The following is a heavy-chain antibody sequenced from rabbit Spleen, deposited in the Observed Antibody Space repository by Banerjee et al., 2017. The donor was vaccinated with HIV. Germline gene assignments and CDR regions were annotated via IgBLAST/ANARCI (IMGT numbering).Heavy chain of an antibody. J-gene: IGHJ6*01. CDR1: GVSFTSNYY. CDR3: ARDSGTSFSSYSMDL. Sequence: QSLEESGGALVKPGASLTLTCTASGVSFTSNYYMCWVRQAPGKGLEWIACIDTDGSGFTYFASWAKGRFTISKTSSTTVTLEVTSLTAADTATYFCARDSGTSFSSYSMDLWGPGTLVTVS. V-gene: IGHV1S40*01. CDR2: IDTDGSGFT. D-gene: IGHD8-1*01.